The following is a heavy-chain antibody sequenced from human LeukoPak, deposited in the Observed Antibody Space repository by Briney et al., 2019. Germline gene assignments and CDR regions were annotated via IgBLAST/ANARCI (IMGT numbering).Heavy chain of an antibody. V-gene: IGHV1-2*02. J-gene: IGHJ4*02. CDR1: GYTFTGYY. D-gene: IGHD5-18*01. Sequence: VSVKVSCKASGYTFTGYYMHWVRQAPGQGLEWMGWINPNSGGTNYAQKFQGRVTMTRDTSISTAYMELSRLRSDDTAVYYCAREDSYGYYFDYWGQGTLVTVSS. CDR3: AREDSYGYYFDY. CDR2: INPNSGGT.